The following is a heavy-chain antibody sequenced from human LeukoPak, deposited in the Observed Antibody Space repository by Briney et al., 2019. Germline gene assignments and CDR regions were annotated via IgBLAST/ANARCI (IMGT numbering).Heavy chain of an antibody. CDR3: ARGASVNVFDI. CDR1: GFSFSTYW. Sequence: GGSLRLSCAASGFSFSTYWINWVRQAPGKGPEWVANIEPDGNAKKYVDSVKGRFTISRDNAKNSLYLQMNSLRDDATAVYYCARGASVNVFDIWGQGTTVTVSS. CDR2: IEPDGNAK. D-gene: IGHD4-17*01. V-gene: IGHV3-7*01. J-gene: IGHJ3*02.